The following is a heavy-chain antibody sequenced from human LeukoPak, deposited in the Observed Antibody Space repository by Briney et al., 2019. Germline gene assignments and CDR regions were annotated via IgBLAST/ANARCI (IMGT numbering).Heavy chain of an antibody. Sequence: SETLSLTCTVSGYSISSGYYWGWIRQPPGKGLEWIWNIYHGGSTYYNPSLKSRVTMSGDTSKNQFSLNLSSVTAADTAVYYCARVTSSSWFEGYFDYWGQGTLVTVSS. J-gene: IGHJ4*02. CDR3: ARVTSSSWFEGYFDY. CDR1: GYSISSGYY. V-gene: IGHV4-38-2*02. CDR2: IYHGGST. D-gene: IGHD6-13*01.